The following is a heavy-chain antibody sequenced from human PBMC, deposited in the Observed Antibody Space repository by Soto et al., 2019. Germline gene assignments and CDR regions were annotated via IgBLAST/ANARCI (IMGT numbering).Heavy chain of an antibody. J-gene: IGHJ6*02. Sequence: GESLKISCKGSGYSFTSYWIGWVRQMPGKGLEWMGIIYPGDSDTRYSPSLQGQVSISADTSISTAYLQWTSLKASDTAMYYCARSRRGAYSSGWYSPSGYYNYGIDAWGQGTKVTVSS. CDR1: GYSFTSYW. CDR3: ARSRRGAYSSGWYSPSGYYNYGIDA. D-gene: IGHD6-19*01. CDR2: IYPGDSDT. V-gene: IGHV5-51*01.